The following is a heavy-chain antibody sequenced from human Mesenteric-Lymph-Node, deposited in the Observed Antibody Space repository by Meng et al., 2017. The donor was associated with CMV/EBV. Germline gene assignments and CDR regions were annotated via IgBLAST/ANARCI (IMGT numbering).Heavy chain of an antibody. CDR3: ARSSLLYYYDSSGYYYHY. D-gene: IGHD3-22*01. J-gene: IGHJ4*02. Sequence: SETLSLTCAVYGGSFSGYYWSWIHQPPGKGLEWIGEINHSGSTNYNPSLKSRVTISVDTSKNQFSLKLSSVTAADTAVYYCARSSLLYYYDSSGYYYHYWGQGTLVTVSS. V-gene: IGHV4-34*01. CDR1: GGSFSGYY. CDR2: INHSGST.